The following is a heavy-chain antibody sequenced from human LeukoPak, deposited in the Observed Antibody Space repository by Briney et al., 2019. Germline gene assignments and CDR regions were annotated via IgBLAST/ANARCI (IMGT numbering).Heavy chain of an antibody. CDR3: ARDDNGASGLFQH. CDR2: ISSSGSTI. D-gene: IGHD2-8*01. J-gene: IGHJ1*01. V-gene: IGHV3-48*03. CDR1: GFTFNSYE. Sequence: GGSLRLSCAASGFTFNSYEMNWVRQAPGKGLEWVSYISSSGSTIYYADSVEGRFTISRDNAKNSLYLQMNSLRAEDTAVYYCARDDNGASGLFQHWGQGTLVTVSS.